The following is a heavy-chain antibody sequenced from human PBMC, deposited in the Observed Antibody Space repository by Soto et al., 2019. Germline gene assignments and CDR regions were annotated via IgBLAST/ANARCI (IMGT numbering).Heavy chain of an antibody. D-gene: IGHD3-10*01. V-gene: IGHV3-30-3*01. CDR3: ARDGSDTWNYYYGLDV. J-gene: IGHJ6*02. CDR2: ISYDGSNK. Sequence: PGGSLRLSCAASGFIFSSCAMHWVRQAPGKGLEWVAVISYDGSNKQYTDAVKGRFTISRDNSKNTLYLQMNSLRVDDTAVYYCARDGSDTWNYYYGLDVWGQGTTVTAP. CDR1: GFIFSSCA.